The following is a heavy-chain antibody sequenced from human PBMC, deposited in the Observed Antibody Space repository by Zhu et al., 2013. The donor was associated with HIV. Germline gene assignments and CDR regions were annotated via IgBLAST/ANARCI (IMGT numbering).Heavy chain of an antibody. CDR3: ARDRADNIVLMVYATIDAFDI. V-gene: IGHV1-69*12. D-gene: IGHD2-8*01. CDR2: IIPIFGTA. CDR1: GGTFSSYA. J-gene: IGHJ3*02. Sequence: QVQLVQSGAEVKKPGSSVKVSCKASGGTFSSYAISWVRQAPGQGLEWMGGIIPIFGTANYAQKFQGRVTITADESTSTAYMELSSLRSDDTAVYYCARDRADNIVLMVYATIDAFDIWAKGQWSPSLQ.